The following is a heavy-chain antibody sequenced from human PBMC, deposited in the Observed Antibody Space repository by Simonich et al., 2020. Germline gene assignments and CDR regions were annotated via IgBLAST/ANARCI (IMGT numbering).Heavy chain of an antibody. V-gene: IGHV3-7*01. Sequence: EVQLVESGGGLVQPGGSLRLSCAASGFTFSSYWMSWVRQATGKGREGGANIKQDGSEKYYWDSGKGRFTISRDNAKNSLYLQMNSLRAEDTAVYYCASLNWGSDWYFDLWGRGTLVTVSS. CDR3: ASLNWGSDWYFDL. D-gene: IGHD7-27*01. CDR2: IKQDGSEK. CDR1: GFTFSSYW. J-gene: IGHJ2*01.